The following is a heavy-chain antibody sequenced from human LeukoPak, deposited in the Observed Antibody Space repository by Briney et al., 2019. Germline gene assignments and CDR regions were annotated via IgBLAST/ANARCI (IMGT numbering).Heavy chain of an antibody. J-gene: IGHJ4*02. CDR2: IGGLGGST. Sequence: GGSLRLSCAASGFTFSSHAMGWVRQAPGKGLEWVSGIGGLGGSTYYAGSVKGRFTISRDNSQNTPYLHMNSLRADDTAVYYCARDPGVVAFHYFDYWGQGSWSPSPQ. CDR3: ARDPGVVAFHYFDY. V-gene: IGHV3-23*01. D-gene: IGHD3-3*01. CDR1: GFTFSSHA.